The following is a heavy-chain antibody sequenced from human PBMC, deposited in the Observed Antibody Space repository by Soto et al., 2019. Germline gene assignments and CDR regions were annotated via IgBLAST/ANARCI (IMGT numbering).Heavy chain of an antibody. J-gene: IGHJ4*02. Sequence: SETLSLTCTVSGGSISSYYWSWIRQPPGKGLEWIGYIYYSGSTNYNPSLKSRVTISVDTSKNQFSLKLSSVTAADTAVYYCAREGGNDYGGNLLDYWGQGTLVPVSS. V-gene: IGHV4-59*01. CDR1: GGSISSYY. D-gene: IGHD4-17*01. CDR3: AREGGNDYGGNLLDY. CDR2: IYYSGST.